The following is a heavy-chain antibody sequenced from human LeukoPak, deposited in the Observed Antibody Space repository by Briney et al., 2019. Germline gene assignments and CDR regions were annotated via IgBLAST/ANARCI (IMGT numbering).Heavy chain of an antibody. CDR1: GGSFSGYY. D-gene: IGHD4-23*01. Sequence: SETLSLTCAVYGGSFSGYYWSWIRLPPGKGLEWIGEINHSGSTNYNPSLKSRVTISVDTSKNQFSLKLSSVTAADTAVYYCARGRDDYGGNGGRGGYYFDYWGQGTLVTVSS. J-gene: IGHJ4*02. CDR3: ARGRDDYGGNGGRGGYYFDY. V-gene: IGHV4-34*01. CDR2: INHSGST.